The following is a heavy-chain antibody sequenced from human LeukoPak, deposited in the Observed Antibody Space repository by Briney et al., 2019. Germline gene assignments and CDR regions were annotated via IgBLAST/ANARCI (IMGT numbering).Heavy chain of an antibody. CDR2: IYHSGST. V-gene: IGHV4-30-2*01. D-gene: IGHD3-10*01. CDR3: ARGGLYYYGSDAFDI. Sequence: SETLSLTCTVSGGSISSSSYYWGWIRQPPGKGLGWIGYIYHSGSTYYNPSLKSRVTISVDRSKNQFSLKLSSVTAADTAVYYCARGGLYYYGSDAFDIWGQGTMVTVSS. CDR1: GGSISSSSYY. J-gene: IGHJ3*02.